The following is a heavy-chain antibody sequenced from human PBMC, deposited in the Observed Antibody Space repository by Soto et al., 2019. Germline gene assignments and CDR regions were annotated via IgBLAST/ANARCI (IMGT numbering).Heavy chain of an antibody. J-gene: IGHJ4*02. CDR2: ISYDGSNK. Sequence: QVQLVESGGGVVQPGRSLRLSCAASGFTFSSYAMHWVRQXPGXGXEXXXVISYDGSNKYYADSVKGRFTISRDNSKNTLYLQMNSLRAEDTAVYYCAREPPPRVAVAGTLFDYWGQGTLVTVSS. V-gene: IGHV3-30-3*01. D-gene: IGHD6-19*01. CDR1: GFTFSSYA. CDR3: AREPPPRVAVAGTLFDY.